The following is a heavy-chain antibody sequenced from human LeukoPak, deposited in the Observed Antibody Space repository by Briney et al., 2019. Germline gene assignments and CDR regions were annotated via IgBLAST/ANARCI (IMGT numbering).Heavy chain of an antibody. CDR1: GGSINSYY. D-gene: IGHD5-24*01. V-gene: IGHV4-59*08. Sequence: PSETLSLTCTVSGGSINSYYWSWIRQPPGKGLEWIGYIYYSGSTNHNPSLKSRVTISIDTSKNQFSLKLTSVTAADTAVYYCARGRWLQLPDHWGQGTLVTVSS. J-gene: IGHJ4*02. CDR2: IYYSGST. CDR3: ARGRWLQLPDH.